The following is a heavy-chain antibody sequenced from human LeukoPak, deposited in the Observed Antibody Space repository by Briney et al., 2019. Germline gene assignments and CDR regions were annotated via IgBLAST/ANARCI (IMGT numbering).Heavy chain of an antibody. Sequence: GGSLRLSCAASGFTFSSYAMSWVRQAPGKGLEWVANIKQDGSEKYYVDSVKGRFTISRDNAKNSLYLQMNSLRAEDTAVYYCARGGNWNHPRDFDYWGQGTLVTVSS. J-gene: IGHJ4*02. D-gene: IGHD1-14*01. V-gene: IGHV3-7*01. CDR2: IKQDGSEK. CDR3: ARGGNWNHPRDFDY. CDR1: GFTFSSYA.